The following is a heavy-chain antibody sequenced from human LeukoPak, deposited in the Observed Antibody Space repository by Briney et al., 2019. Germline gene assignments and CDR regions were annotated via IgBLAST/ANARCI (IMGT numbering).Heavy chain of an antibody. Sequence: ASVKVSCKASGYTFTSYAMHWVRQAPGQRLEWMGWINAGNGNTKYSQKFQGRVTITRDTSASTAYMELSSLRSEDTAVYYCANNPTYYGSGSYPDYWGQGTLVTVSS. V-gene: IGHV1-3*01. J-gene: IGHJ4*02. CDR2: INAGNGNT. CDR1: GYTFTSYA. CDR3: ANNPTYYGSGSYPDY. D-gene: IGHD3-10*01.